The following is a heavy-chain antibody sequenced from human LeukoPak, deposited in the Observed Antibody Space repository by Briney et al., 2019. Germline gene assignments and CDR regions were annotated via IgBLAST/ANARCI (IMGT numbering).Heavy chain of an antibody. Sequence: SETLSLTCTVSGGSISNSSYSWGWIRQPPGKGLEWIGSIYYSGSTYYNPSLKSRVTISVDTSKNQFSLKLSSVTAADTAVYYCARHSVHIAAAGTNWFDPWGQGTLVTVSS. CDR2: IYYSGST. CDR1: GGSISNSSYS. V-gene: IGHV4-39*01. J-gene: IGHJ5*02. D-gene: IGHD6-13*01. CDR3: ARHSVHIAAAGTNWFDP.